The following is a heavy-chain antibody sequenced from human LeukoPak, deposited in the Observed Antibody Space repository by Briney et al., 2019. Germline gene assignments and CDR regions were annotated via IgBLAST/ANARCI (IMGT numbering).Heavy chain of an antibody. CDR1: GFTFSTYA. D-gene: IGHD4-17*01. J-gene: IGHJ4*02. CDR3: ARQNGVDFDY. CDR2: IPYDGSNK. V-gene: IGHV3-30*04. Sequence: GRTLRLSCAASGFTFSTYAMHWVRQAPGKGLEWVAVIPYDGSNKYYADSVKGRFTISRENSKNRLYLQMNSLRAEDTAVYYCARQNGVDFDYWGQGTLVTVSS.